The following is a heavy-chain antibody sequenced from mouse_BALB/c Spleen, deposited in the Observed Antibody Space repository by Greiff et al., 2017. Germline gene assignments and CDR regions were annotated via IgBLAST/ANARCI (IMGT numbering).Heavy chain of an antibody. Sequence: QVQLQQPGAELAKPGASVKMSCKASGYTFTSYWMHWVKQRPGQGLEWIGYINPSTGYTEYNQKFKDKATLTADKSSSTAYMQLSSLTSEDAAVYYCARSGSYFDYWGQGTTLTVSS. CDR2: INPSTGYT. CDR1: GYTFTSYW. CDR3: ARSGSYFDY. D-gene: IGHD4-1*01. V-gene: IGHV1-7*01. J-gene: IGHJ2*01.